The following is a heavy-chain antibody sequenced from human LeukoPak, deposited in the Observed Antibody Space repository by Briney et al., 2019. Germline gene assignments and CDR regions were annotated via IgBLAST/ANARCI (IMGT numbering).Heavy chain of an antibody. CDR2: IYSGGST. V-gene: IGHV3-53*01. Sequence: AGGSLRLSCAASGFTVSSNYMSWVRQAPGKGLEWVSVIYSGGSTYYADSVKGRFTISRDNSKNALYLQMNGLRAEDTAVYYCARDRAGYYFDYWGQGTLVTVSS. J-gene: IGHJ4*02. CDR1: GFTVSSNY. CDR3: ARDRAGYYFDY. D-gene: IGHD2-15*01.